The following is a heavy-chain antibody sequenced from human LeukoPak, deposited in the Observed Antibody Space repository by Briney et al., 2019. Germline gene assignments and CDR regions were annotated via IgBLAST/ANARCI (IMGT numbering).Heavy chain of an antibody. CDR1: GYSFTNYW. J-gene: IGHJ4*02. CDR2: IYPGDSDV. CDR3: ARGGSHFEY. D-gene: IGHD3-16*01. Sequence: GESLKISCKGSGYSFTNYWIGWVRQLPGKGLEWMGIIYPGDSDVRYSPSFQGQVAISADKSINTAYLQRSSLKASDTAIYYCARGGSHFEYWGQGTLVTVSS. V-gene: IGHV5-51*01.